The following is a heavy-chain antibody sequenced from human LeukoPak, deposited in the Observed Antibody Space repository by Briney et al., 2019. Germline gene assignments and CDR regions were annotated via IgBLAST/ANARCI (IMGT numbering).Heavy chain of an antibody. D-gene: IGHD2-15*01. Sequence: GESLKISCKGFGYSFTSYWIGWVRQMPGKGLEWMGFIYLGDSDTRYSPSFQGQVTISADKSISTAYLQWSSLKASDTAMYYCARHARGNCSGGSCYYYYYMDVWGKGTTVTVSS. CDR3: ARHARGNCSGGSCYYYYYMDV. CDR1: GYSFTSYW. CDR2: IYLGDSDT. V-gene: IGHV5-51*01. J-gene: IGHJ6*03.